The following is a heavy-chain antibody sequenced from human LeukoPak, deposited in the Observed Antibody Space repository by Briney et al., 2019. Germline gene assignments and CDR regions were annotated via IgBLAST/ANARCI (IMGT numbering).Heavy chain of an antibody. CDR2: IYYSGST. CDR3: ARRGAGTHFDY. D-gene: IGHD6-19*01. V-gene: IGHV4-59*01. CDR1: GGSISSYY. Sequence: PSETLSLTCTVSGGSISSYYWSWIRQPPGKGLEWIGYIYYSGSTNYNPSLKSRVTISVDTSKNQFSLKLSSVTAADTAVYYCARRGAGTHFDYWGQGTLVTVSS. J-gene: IGHJ4*02.